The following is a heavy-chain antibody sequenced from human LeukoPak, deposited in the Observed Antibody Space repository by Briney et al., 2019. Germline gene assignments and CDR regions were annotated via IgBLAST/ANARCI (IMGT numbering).Heavy chain of an antibody. CDR3: ASPNLMLREENDAFDI. CDR1: GGTFSSYA. J-gene: IGHJ3*02. CDR2: IIPIFGTA. V-gene: IGHV1-69*01. D-gene: IGHD2-8*01. Sequence: LVKVSCKASGGTFSSYAISWVRQAPGQGLEWMGGIIPIFGTANYAQKFQGRVTITADESTSTAYMELSSLRSEDTAVYYCASPNLMLREENDAFDIWGQGSMVTVSS.